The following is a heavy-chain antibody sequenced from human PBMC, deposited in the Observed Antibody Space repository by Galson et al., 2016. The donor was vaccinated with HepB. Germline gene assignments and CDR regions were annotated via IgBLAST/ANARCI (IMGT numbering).Heavy chain of an antibody. J-gene: IGHJ6*03. D-gene: IGHD3-3*01. Sequence: SVKVSCKASGYSFRSYVIHWVRLAPGQRLEWMGWINAGNGNTKYSQKFQGRVTITRDTSASTTQVELSSLRSEDTAVYYCASTPQFNLFGVVIIHDYYYYMDVWGKGTTVTVSS. CDR3: ASTPQFNLFGVVIIHDYYYYMDV. V-gene: IGHV1-3*01. CDR1: GYSFRSYV. CDR2: INAGNGNT.